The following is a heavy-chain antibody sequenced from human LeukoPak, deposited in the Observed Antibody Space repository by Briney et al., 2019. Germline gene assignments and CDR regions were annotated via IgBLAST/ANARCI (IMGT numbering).Heavy chain of an antibody. V-gene: IGHV4-4*07. CDR1: GGSISSYY. J-gene: IGHJ4*02. Sequence: PSETLSLTCTVSGGSISSYYWIWIRQPPGKGLEWIGRIYTSGSTNHNPSLKSRVTMSVDTSKNQFSLKLSSVIAADTAVYYCAREQIGSSSRLDYWGQGTLVTVSS. CDR2: IYTSGST. D-gene: IGHD6-6*01. CDR3: AREQIGSSSRLDY.